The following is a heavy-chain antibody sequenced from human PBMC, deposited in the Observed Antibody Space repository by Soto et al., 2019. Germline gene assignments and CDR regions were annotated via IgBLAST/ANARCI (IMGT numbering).Heavy chain of an antibody. Sequence: NPSETLSLTCTVSGGSISSSSYYWGWIRQPPGKGLEWIGSIYFSGSTYYNPSLKSRVTISVDTSKNQFSLKLSFVTAADTAVYYCARQTGIFDYWGQGTLVTVSS. CDR2: IYFSGST. CDR1: GGSISSSSYY. V-gene: IGHV4-39*01. J-gene: IGHJ4*02. CDR3: ARQTGIFDY.